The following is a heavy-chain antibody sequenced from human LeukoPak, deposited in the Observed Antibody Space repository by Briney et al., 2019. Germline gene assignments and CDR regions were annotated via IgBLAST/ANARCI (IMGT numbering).Heavy chain of an antibody. CDR3: AKDSTWDYYYYMDV. Sequence: GRSLRLSCAASGFTFDDYAMHWVRQAPGKGLEWVSGISWNRGSIVYADSVKGRFTISRDNSKNKLYLQMNSLRAEDTAVYYCAKDSTWDYYYYMDVWGKGTTVTVSS. J-gene: IGHJ6*03. CDR1: GFTFDDYA. V-gene: IGHV3-9*01. D-gene: IGHD5/OR15-5a*01. CDR2: ISWNRGSI.